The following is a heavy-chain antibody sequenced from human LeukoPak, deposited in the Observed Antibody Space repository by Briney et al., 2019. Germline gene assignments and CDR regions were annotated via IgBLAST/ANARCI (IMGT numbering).Heavy chain of an antibody. J-gene: IGHJ6*03. CDR2: IYTSGST. CDR3: ARGAGPNRRLTYMDV. Sequence: SETLSLTCTVSGASVSRGSYYWNWIRQPAGKGLEWIGRIYTSGSTNYNPSLKSRVTISLDTSRNRFSLKLSSVTAADTAVYYCARGAGPNRRLTYMDVWGKGTTVTVSS. V-gene: IGHV4-61*02. D-gene: IGHD6-25*01. CDR1: GASVSRGSYY.